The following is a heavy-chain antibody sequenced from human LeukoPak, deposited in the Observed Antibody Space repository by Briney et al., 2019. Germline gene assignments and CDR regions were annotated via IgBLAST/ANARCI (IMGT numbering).Heavy chain of an antibody. D-gene: IGHD3-22*01. CDR3: AKTPTWIVVDEDY. CDR1: GFTFSSYA. J-gene: IGHJ4*02. CDR2: ISGSGGKT. V-gene: IGHV3-23*01. Sequence: HSGGSLRLSCAASGFTFSSYAMSWVRQAPGKGLEWVSAISGSGGKTYYADSVKGRFTISRDNSKSTLYLQMNSLRAEDTAVYYCAKTPTWIVVDEDYWGQGTLVTVSS.